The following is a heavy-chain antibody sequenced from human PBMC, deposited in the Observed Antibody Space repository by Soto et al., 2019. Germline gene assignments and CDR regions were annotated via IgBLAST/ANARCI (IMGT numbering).Heavy chain of an antibody. D-gene: IGHD6-19*01. CDR1: GGSISSGGYY. J-gene: IGHJ4*02. V-gene: IGHV4-31*03. CDR2: IYYSGST. Sequence: LSLTCTVSGGSISSGGYYWSWIRQHPGKGLEWIGYIYYSGSTYYNPSLKSRVTISVDTSKNQFSLKLSSVTAADTAVYYCARLVYGVAGYYFDYWGQGTLVTVSS. CDR3: ARLVYGVAGYYFDY.